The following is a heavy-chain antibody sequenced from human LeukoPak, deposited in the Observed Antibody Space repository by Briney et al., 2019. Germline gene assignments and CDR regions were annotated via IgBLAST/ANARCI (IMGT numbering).Heavy chain of an antibody. J-gene: IGHJ6*03. CDR1: GGSISSGSYY. V-gene: IGHV4-61*02. CDR2: IYTSGST. Sequence: KPSETLSLTCTVSGGSISSGSYYWSWIRQPAGKGLEWIGRIYTSGSTNYNPSLKSRVTISVDTSKNQFSLKLSSVTAADTAVYYCAGDEEFYYYMDVWGKGTTVTVSS. CDR3: AGDEEFYYYMDV.